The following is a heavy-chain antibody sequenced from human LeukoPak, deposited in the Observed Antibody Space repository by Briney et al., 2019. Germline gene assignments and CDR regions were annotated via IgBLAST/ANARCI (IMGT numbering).Heavy chain of an antibody. Sequence: GGSLRLSCAASGSTFSSYAMSWVRQAPGKGLEWVSGISGSGDKTNYADSVKGRFTFSRDNSKNTLYLQMNSLRAEDTAVYYCAKDRDPRLWYYYGMDVWGQGTTVTVSS. CDR2: ISGSGDKT. V-gene: IGHV3-23*01. J-gene: IGHJ6*02. CDR3: AKDRDPRLWYYYGMDV. CDR1: GSTFSSYA. D-gene: IGHD2-21*01.